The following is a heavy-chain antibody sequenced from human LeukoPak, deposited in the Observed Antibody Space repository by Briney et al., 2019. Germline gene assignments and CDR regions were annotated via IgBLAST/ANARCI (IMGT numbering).Heavy chain of an antibody. D-gene: IGHD2-2*02. Sequence: SETLSLTCAVYGWSFSGYYWSWIRQPPGKGLEWIWEINHSGSTNYNPSLKSRVTISVDTYKSQFSLKLSSVTAADTAVYYCAGIGYCSSTSCYKGDYYYYYMDVWGKGTTVTVSS. J-gene: IGHJ6*03. V-gene: IGHV4-34*01. CDR3: AGIGYCSSTSCYKGDYYYYYMDV. CDR2: INHSGST. CDR1: GWSFSGYY.